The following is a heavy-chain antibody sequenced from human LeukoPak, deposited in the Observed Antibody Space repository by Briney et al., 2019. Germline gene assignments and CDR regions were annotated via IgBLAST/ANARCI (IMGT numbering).Heavy chain of an antibody. J-gene: IGHJ4*01. Sequence: SETLSLTCAVYGGSFSGYYWSWIRQPPGKGLEWIGEINHSGSTNYNPSLKSRVTISVDTSKNQFSLKLSSVTAADMAAYYCARHAAIAAAGTSRRRLQYYFDYWGXGTLVTVSS. CDR3: ARHAAIAAAGTSRRRLQYYFDY. CDR2: INHSGST. CDR1: GGSFSGYY. V-gene: IGHV4-34*01. D-gene: IGHD6-13*01.